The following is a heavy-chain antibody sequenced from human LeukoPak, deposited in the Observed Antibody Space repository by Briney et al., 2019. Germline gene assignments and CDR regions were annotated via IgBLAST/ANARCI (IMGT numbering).Heavy chain of an antibody. V-gene: IGHV4-30-4*01. CDR3: ARERASYFDY. Sequence: PSETLSLTCTVSGGSISSGDYSWSWIRQPPGKGLEWIGYIYYSGSTYYNPSLKSRVTISVDTSKNQFALKLSSVTAADTAVYYCARERASYFDYWGQGTLVTVSS. J-gene: IGHJ4*02. CDR1: GGSISSGDYS. CDR2: IYYSGST.